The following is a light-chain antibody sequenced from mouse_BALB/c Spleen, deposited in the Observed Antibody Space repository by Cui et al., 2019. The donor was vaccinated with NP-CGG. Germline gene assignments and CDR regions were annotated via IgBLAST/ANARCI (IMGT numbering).Light chain of an antibody. J-gene: IGLJ1*01. CDR2: GTN. Sequence: VVTQQAALTTSPGETVTLTCRSSTGAVTTSNYANWVQEKPDHLFTGLIGGTNNRAPGVPARFSGSLIGDKAALTITGAQTEDEAIYFCALWYSNHWVFGGGTKLTVL. CDR1: TGAVTTSNY. CDR3: ALWYSNHWV. V-gene: IGLV1*01.